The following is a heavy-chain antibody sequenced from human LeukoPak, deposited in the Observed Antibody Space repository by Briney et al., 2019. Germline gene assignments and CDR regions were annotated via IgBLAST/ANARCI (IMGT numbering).Heavy chain of an antibody. D-gene: IGHD3-10*01. CDR3: ARARPYYYGSGSYPFDY. Sequence: SETLSLTCTVSGGSISSSSYYWGWIRQPPGKGLEWIGSIYYSGSTYYNPSLKSRVTISVDTSKNQFSLKLSSVTAADTAVYYCARARPYYYGSGSYPFDYWGQGTLVTVSS. CDR1: GGSISSSSYY. CDR2: IYYSGST. J-gene: IGHJ4*02. V-gene: IGHV4-39*07.